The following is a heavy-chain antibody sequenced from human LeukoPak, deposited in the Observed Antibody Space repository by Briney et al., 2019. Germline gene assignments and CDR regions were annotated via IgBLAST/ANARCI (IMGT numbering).Heavy chain of an antibody. D-gene: IGHD2-2*01. Sequence: ASVKVSCKASGYTFTSYGISWVRQAPGQGLEWMGWISAYNGNTNYAQKLQGRVTMTTDTSTSTAYVELRSLRSDDTAVYYCARDPGEGTCSSTSCYGDWYYYYGMDVWGKGTTVTVSS. CDR3: ARDPGEGTCSSTSCYGDWYYYYGMDV. J-gene: IGHJ6*04. CDR1: GYTFTSYG. V-gene: IGHV1-18*04. CDR2: ISAYNGNT.